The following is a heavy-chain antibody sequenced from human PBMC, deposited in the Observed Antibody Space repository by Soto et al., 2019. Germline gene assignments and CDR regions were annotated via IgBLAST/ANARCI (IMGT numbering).Heavy chain of an antibody. V-gene: IGHV4-31*03. CDR1: GGSISSGGYY. CDR2: IYYSGSS. Sequence: QVQLQESGPGLVKPSQTLSLTCTVSGGSISSGGYYWSWFRQHPGKDRAWIGYIYYSGSSYYNPSLKRRVTISVDTSKNQFALKLSSVTAADTAGYYCARGWLQLAYFDYWGQGTLVTVA. CDR3: ARGWLQLAYFDY. D-gene: IGHD6-13*01. J-gene: IGHJ4*02.